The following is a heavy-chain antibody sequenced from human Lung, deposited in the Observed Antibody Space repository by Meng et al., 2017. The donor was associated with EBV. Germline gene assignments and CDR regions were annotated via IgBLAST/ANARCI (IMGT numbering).Heavy chain of an antibody. D-gene: IGHD1-26*01. CDR3: ARSREERPFDY. CDR1: GGSISRGGYY. J-gene: IGHJ4*02. V-gene: IGHV4-30-4*01. Sequence: KGAGQGLCNPSQPLALPWRVSGGSISRGGYYGSVIRQAPGKGLEWIGYIYYRGSNLYHPSLKSPVTISGDTAKNQFSLKLSSVTAADTAVYYCARSREERPFDYWGQGTLVTVSS. CDR2: IYYRGSN.